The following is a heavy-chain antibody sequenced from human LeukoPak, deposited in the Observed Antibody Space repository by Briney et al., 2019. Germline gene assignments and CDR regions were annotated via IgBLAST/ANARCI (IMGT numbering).Heavy chain of an antibody. CDR1: GFTFSSYD. CDR2: ISGSGGST. CDR3: TSGVAGNFDY. D-gene: IGHD6-19*01. Sequence: GGSLRLSCAASGFTFSSYDMSWVRQAPGKGLEWVSAISGSGGSTYYADSVKGRFTISRDNSKNTLYLQMNSLRAEDTAVYYCTSGVAGNFDYWGQGTLVTVSS. J-gene: IGHJ4*02. V-gene: IGHV3-23*01.